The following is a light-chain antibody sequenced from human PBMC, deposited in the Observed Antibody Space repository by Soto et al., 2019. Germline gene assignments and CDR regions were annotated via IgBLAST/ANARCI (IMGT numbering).Light chain of an antibody. J-gene: IGKJ4*01. Sequence: EIAMTQSPATLSVSPGERATLSCRASQSVSSDLAWYQQKPGQAPRLLIYDAYTRATGIPARFSGSGSGTEFTLTIGSLLSEDFAVYYCQQYSKWPLTFGGGTQVEIK. CDR2: DAY. CDR1: QSVSSD. CDR3: QQYSKWPLT. V-gene: IGKV3-15*01.